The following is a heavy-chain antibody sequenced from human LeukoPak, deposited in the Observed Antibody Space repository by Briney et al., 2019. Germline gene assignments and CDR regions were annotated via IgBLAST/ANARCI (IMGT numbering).Heavy chain of an antibody. D-gene: IGHD3-22*01. CDR2: IYSGGST. J-gene: IGHJ4*02. CDR1: GFTVSSNY. V-gene: IGHV3-66*01. Sequence: GGSLRLSCAASGFTVSSNYMSWVRQAPGEGLEWVSVIYSGGSTYYADSVKGRFTISRDNSKNTLYLQMNSLRAEDTAVYYCARATYYYDSSGPYYFDYWGQGTLVTVSS. CDR3: ARATYYYDSSGPYYFDY.